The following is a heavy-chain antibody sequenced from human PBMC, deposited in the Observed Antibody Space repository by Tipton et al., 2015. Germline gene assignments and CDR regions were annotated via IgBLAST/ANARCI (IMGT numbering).Heavy chain of an antibody. CDR2: ISYTDGA. CDR3: ACQDYDSLTRDYQTVDY. V-gene: IGHV4-61*01. CDR1: GGSVTSGSYY. D-gene: IGHD3-9*01. Sequence: GLVKPSENLSLTCTVSGGSVTSGSYYWSWIRQPPGKGLEWIGYISYTDGAHYNPALKSQVTISVDTSKNQFSLTLNSVAAADTAVYYCACQDYDSLTRDYQTVDYWGQGTLVTVSS. J-gene: IGHJ4*02.